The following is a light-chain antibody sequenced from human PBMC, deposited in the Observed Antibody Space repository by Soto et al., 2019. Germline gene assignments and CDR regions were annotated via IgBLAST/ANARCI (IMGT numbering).Light chain of an antibody. CDR1: QGISSY. J-gene: IGKJ2*01. Sequence: AIRMTQSPSSFSASTGVRVTITCRASQGISSYLAWYQQKPGKAPKLLIYAATTLQSGVPSRFSGSGSGTQLALNISCLQAEDFATYYYHKYYSYPPYSFGLGTKLEIK. V-gene: IGKV1-8*01. CDR3: HKYYSYPPYS. CDR2: AAT.